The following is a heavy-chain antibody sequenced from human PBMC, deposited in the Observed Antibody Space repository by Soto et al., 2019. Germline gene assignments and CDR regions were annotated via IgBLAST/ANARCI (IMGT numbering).Heavy chain of an antibody. CDR1: GGSISSSGSY. D-gene: IGHD2-2*01. Sequence: QVQLQESGPGLVKPSQTLFLTCTVSGGSISSSGSYWTWIRQHPGKGLEWIGYISYSGSTVYNPSLQSRVTISVDTSKNQFSLNLSSVTAADTAVYYCARAAANIDYWGQGTLVTVSS. V-gene: IGHV4-31*03. CDR2: ISYSGST. CDR3: ARAAANIDY. J-gene: IGHJ4*02.